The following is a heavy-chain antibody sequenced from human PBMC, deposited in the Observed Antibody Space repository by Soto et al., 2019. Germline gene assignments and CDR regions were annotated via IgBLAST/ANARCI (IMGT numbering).Heavy chain of an antibody. CDR1: GYTFRNHC. CDR2: ISPYSGET. D-gene: IGHD2-8*02. V-gene: IGHV1-18*01. CDR3: VRSSRGDYCTADSWYCDF. J-gene: IGHJ4*02. Sequence: KLSCKAAGYTFRNHCSTWLRKTPGQGLEWVGWISPYSGETNYVQKFQDRVTVTTDTSTSTVYMELRGLRSDDTAVFYCVRSSRGDYCTADSWYCDFWGEGTLVTV.